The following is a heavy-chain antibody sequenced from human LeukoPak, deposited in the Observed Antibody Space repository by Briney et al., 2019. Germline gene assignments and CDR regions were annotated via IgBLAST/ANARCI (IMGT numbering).Heavy chain of an antibody. CDR1: GFTFSSYW. J-gene: IGHJ4*02. CDR2: INSDGSST. Sequence: GGSLRLSCAASGFTFSSYWMHWVRQAPGKGLVWVSRINSDGSSTSYADSVKGRFTISRDNAKNTLYLQMNSLRAEDTAVYYCARESRNDRGYSYGLDYWGQGTLVTVSS. V-gene: IGHV3-74*01. D-gene: IGHD5-18*01. CDR3: ARESRNDRGYSYGLDY.